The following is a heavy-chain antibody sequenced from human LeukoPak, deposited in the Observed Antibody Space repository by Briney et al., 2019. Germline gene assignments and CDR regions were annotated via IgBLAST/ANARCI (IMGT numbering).Heavy chain of an antibody. D-gene: IGHD2-2*02. CDR2: IYSGDRT. V-gene: IGHV3-66*01. CDR1: GFTFSSHW. Sequence: GGSLRLSCAASGFTFSSHWMSWVRQAPGKGLEWVSVIYSGDRTYFADSVKGRFTISRDNFKNILYLQMNSLRADDTAVYYCARDLYLSYWGQGTLVTVSS. CDR3: ARDLYLSY. J-gene: IGHJ4*02.